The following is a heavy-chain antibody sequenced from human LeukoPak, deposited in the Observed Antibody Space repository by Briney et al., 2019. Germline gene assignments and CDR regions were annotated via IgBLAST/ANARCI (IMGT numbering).Heavy chain of an antibody. CDR2: ISSSGSII. Sequence: PGGSLRLSCAASGFTFSSYEMNWIRQATGKGLEWVSYISSSGSIIYYADSLKGRFTISRDNAKNSLYLQMNSLRAEDTAVYYCARDKEGGGSTDYYHDAFDIWGQGTMVTVSS. J-gene: IGHJ3*02. CDR3: ARDKEGGGSTDYYHDAFDI. CDR1: GFTFSSYE. V-gene: IGHV3-48*03. D-gene: IGHD3-9*01.